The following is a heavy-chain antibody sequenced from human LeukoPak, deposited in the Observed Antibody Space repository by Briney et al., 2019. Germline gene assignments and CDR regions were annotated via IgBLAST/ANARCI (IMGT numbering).Heavy chain of an antibody. CDR2: IYYTGST. J-gene: IGHJ4*02. Sequence: SETLSLTCSVSGDSVSRDTFYWSWIRQPPGKGLEWIAYIYYTGSTKYSPSLKSRVTISIDTSKNQFSLKVNSVTAADTAVYYCARLDRLIHFDYWGQGTLVTVSS. V-gene: IGHV4-61*01. CDR3: ARLDRLIHFDY. D-gene: IGHD1-1*01. CDR1: GDSVSRDTFY.